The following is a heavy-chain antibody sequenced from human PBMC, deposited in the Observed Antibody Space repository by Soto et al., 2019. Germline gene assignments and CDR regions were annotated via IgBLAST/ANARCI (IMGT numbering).Heavy chain of an antibody. D-gene: IGHD2-2*03. J-gene: IGHJ5*02. CDR2: INHSGST. V-gene: IGHV4-34*01. Sequence: SETLSLTCAVYGESFSGYYWSWIRQPPGKGLEWIGEINHSGSTNYNPSLKSRVTISVDTSKNQFSLKLSSVTAADTAVYYCARGLDIVVVPAASRDWFDPWGQGTLVTVSS. CDR3: ARGLDIVVVPAASRDWFDP. CDR1: GESFSGYY.